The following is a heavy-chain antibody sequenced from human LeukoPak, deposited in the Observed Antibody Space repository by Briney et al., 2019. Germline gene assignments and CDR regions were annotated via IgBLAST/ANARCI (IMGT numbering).Heavy chain of an antibody. D-gene: IGHD2-2*01. CDR1: GFTFSSYS. V-gene: IGHV3-21*01. CDR2: ISSSSSYI. CDR3: AAEGYQLLKRRDY. J-gene: IGHJ4*02. Sequence: GGSLRLSCAASGFTFSSYSMNWVRQAPGKGLEWVSSISSSSSYIYYADSVKGRFTISRDNAKNSLYLQMNSLRVEDTAVYYCAAEGYQLLKRRDYWGQGTLVTVSS.